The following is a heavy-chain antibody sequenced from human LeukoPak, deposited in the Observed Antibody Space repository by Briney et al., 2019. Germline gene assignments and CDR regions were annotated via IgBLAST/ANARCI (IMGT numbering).Heavy chain of an antibody. CDR1: GFTFSSYA. Sequence: GRSLRLSCAASGFTFSSYAMHWVRQAPGKGLEWVAVISYDGSNKYYADSVKGRFTISRDNSKNTLYLQMNSLRAEDTAVYYCASPYYYGSGRYSKDQYYYYGMDVWGQGTTVTVSS. CDR2: ISYDGSNK. CDR3: ASPYYYGSGRYSKDQYYYYGMDV. J-gene: IGHJ6*02. V-gene: IGHV3-30-3*01. D-gene: IGHD3-10*01.